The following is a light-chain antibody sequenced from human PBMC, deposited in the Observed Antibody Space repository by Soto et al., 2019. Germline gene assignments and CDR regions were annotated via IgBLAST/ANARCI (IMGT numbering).Light chain of an antibody. CDR2: EVS. CDR1: SSDVGGYNY. V-gene: IGLV2-14*01. Sequence: QSVLTQPASVSGSPGQSITIFCTGTSSDVGGYNYVPWYQQHPGKAPKLMIYEVSNRPSGVSNRFSGSKSGNTASLTISGLQAEDEADYYCSSYTSSSTPVFGAGTKVTVL. J-gene: IGLJ3*02. CDR3: SSYTSSSTPV.